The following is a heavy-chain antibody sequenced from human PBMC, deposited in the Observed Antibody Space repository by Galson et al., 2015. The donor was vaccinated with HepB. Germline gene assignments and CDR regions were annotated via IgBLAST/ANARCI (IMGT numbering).Heavy chain of an antibody. Sequence: QSGAEVTKPGASVKVSCKASGYTFTSYGISWVRQAPGQGLEWMGWISAYNGNTNYAQKLQGRVTMTTDTSTSTAYMELRSLRSDDTAVYYCARDMLRYFDWILPTFVYWFQGTLVTVSS. CDR3: ARDMLRYFDWILPTFVY. D-gene: IGHD3-9*01. J-gene: IGHJ4*02. V-gene: IGHV1-18*04. CDR1: GYTFTSYG. CDR2: ISAYNGNT.